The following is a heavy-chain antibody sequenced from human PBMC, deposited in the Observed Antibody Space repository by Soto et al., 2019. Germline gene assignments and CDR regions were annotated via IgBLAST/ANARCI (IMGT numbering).Heavy chain of an antibody. CDR2: IDPSDSYT. D-gene: IGHD5-12*01. Sequence: PGESLKISCKGSGYSFTSYWISWVRQMPGKGLEWMGRIDPSDSYTNYSPSFQGHVTISAAKSIGTAYLQWSSLKASDTAMYYCARQGRGYGGPEDYWGQGTLVTVSS. CDR1: GYSFTSYW. J-gene: IGHJ4*02. CDR3: ARQGRGYGGPEDY. V-gene: IGHV5-10-1*01.